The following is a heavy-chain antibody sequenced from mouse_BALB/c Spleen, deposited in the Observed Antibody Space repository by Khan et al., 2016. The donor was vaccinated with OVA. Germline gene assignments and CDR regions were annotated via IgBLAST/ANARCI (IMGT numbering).Heavy chain of an antibody. Sequence: QVQLKQSGAELVKAGASVKMSCKASGYTFTSYWMHWVKQRLGQGLEWFAETNPTNGRTYYNEKFKSKATLTVDESSSTAYMLLSGPTFEDSAVYYCARIKKIVATYVDYWGQGTTLTVSS. CDR2: TNPTNGRT. D-gene: IGHD1-1*01. CDR3: ARIKKIVATYVDY. J-gene: IGHJ2*01. V-gene: IGHV1S81*02. CDR1: GYTFTSYW.